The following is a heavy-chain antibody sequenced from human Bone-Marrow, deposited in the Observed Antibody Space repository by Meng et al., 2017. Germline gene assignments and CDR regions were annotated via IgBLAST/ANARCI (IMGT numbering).Heavy chain of an antibody. CDR2: SSAYNGNT. CDR1: GYTFTSYG. CDR3: ARDRSVAAAGTDVGY. Sequence: ASVKVSCKASGYTFTSYGISWVRQAPGQGLEWRGWSSAYNGNTNYAQKFQGRVNMTRATSISTAYMELSRLRSDDTAVYYCARDRSVAAAGTDVGYWGQGTLVTVSS. J-gene: IGHJ4*02. D-gene: IGHD6-13*01. V-gene: IGHV1-18*01.